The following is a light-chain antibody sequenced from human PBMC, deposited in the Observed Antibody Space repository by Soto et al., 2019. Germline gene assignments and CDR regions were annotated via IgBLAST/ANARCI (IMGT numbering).Light chain of an antibody. V-gene: IGKV1-5*01. CDR3: QQSYRTPN. J-gene: IGKJ5*01. Sequence: DIQVTQSPSTLSASVGDRVTITCRASQNINRLLAWYQQKPGKAPKLLIYDVSSLESGVPSRFSGSGSGTEFILNISSLQPDDFATYYCQQSYRTPNFGQGTRLEIK. CDR1: QNINRL. CDR2: DVS.